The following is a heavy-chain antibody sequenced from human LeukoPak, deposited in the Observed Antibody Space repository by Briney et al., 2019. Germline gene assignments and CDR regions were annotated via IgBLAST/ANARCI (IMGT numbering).Heavy chain of an antibody. D-gene: IGHD3-10*01. V-gene: IGHV4-4*07. J-gene: IGHJ4*02. CDR2: IYTSGST. CDR3: ARDSVVRGVIAY. Sequence: SETLSLTCTVSGGSISSYYWSWIRQPAGKGLEWIGRIYTSGSTNYNPSLKSRVTISVDTSKNQFSLKLSSVTAADTAVYYCARDSVVRGVIAYWGQGTLVTVSS. CDR1: GGSISSYY.